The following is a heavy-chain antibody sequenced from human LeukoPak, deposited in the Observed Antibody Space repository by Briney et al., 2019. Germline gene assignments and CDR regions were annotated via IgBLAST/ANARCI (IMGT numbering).Heavy chain of an antibody. Sequence: GSSVKVSCKASGGTFSSYAISWVRQAPGQGLEWMGGIIPIFGTANYAQKFQGRVTITADESTSTAYMELSSLRSEDTAVYYCARDPLEYYYDSSGYFPWFDPWGQGTLVTVSS. CDR2: IIPIFGTA. CDR3: ARDPLEYYYDSSGYFPWFDP. J-gene: IGHJ5*02. V-gene: IGHV1-69*01. D-gene: IGHD3-22*01. CDR1: GGTFSSYA.